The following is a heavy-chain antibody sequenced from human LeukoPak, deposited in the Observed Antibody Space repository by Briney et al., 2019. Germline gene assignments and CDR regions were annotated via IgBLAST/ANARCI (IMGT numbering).Heavy chain of an antibody. D-gene: IGHD5-12*01. Sequence: PGGSLRLSCAASGFTFSSYGMHWVRQAPGKGLEWVAVIWYDGSNKYYADSVKGRFTISRDNSKNTPYLQMNSLRAEDTAVYYCARVSVATSIFDYWGQGTLVTVSS. J-gene: IGHJ4*02. CDR2: IWYDGSNK. CDR3: ARVSVATSIFDY. V-gene: IGHV3-33*01. CDR1: GFTFSSYG.